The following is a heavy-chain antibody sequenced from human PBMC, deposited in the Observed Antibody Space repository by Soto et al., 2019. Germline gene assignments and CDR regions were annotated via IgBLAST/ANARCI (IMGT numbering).Heavy chain of an antibody. CDR2: ISYDGSNK. CDR1: AFTFSSYG. D-gene: IGHD3-10*01. V-gene: IGHV3-30*18. Sequence: QVQLVESGGGVVQPGRSLRLSCAASAFTFSSYGMHWVRQAPGEGLEWVAVISYDGSNKYYADSVKGRFTISRDNSKKPLSLQMNSLRAEDTAVYYCAKDWGYGSGMAWYFDYWGQGTLVTVSS. J-gene: IGHJ4*02. CDR3: AKDWGYGSGMAWYFDY.